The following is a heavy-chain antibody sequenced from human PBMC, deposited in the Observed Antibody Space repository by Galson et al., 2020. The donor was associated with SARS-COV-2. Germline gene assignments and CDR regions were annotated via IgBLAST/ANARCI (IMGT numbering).Heavy chain of an antibody. CDR3: ARGRSRIMVFGVVINDAVDI. CDR2: INHSGST. J-gene: IGHJ3*02. Sequence: SQTLSHTCAVYGGSFSGYNWSWIRQPPGKGLEWIGEINHSGSTNYNPSLKSRVTISVDTSKKQFSLKLSSVTAADTAVYYCARGRSRIMVFGVVINDAVDIGGQGTMVTVSS. V-gene: IGHV4-34*01. D-gene: IGHD3-3*01. CDR1: GGSFSGYN.